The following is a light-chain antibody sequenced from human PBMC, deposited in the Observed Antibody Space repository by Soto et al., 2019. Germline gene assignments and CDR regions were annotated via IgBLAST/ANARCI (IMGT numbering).Light chain of an antibody. Sequence: EIVMTQSPDMLSVSPGERATLSCRVSQSISSNLAWYQQKPGQAPRLLIYDTSTRATSIPARFSGSGSGTEFTLTISGLQSEDFAVYYCQQYNNWPPYTFGQGTKVDI. CDR1: QSISSN. J-gene: IGKJ2*01. CDR3: QQYNNWPPYT. V-gene: IGKV3-15*01. CDR2: DTS.